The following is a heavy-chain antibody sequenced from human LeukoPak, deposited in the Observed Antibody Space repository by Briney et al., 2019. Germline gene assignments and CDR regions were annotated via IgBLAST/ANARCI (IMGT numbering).Heavy chain of an antibody. CDR3: ARGVLYDSSGAPFDY. J-gene: IGHJ4*02. V-gene: IGHV3-53*01. CDR2: IYSGGST. CDR1: GFTVSSNY. D-gene: IGHD3-22*01. Sequence: GGSLRLSCAASGFTVSSNYMSWVRQAPGKGLEWVSVIYSGGSTYYADSVKGRFTISRDNSKNTLYLQMNSLRAEDTAVYYCARGVLYDSSGAPFDYWGQETLVTVSS.